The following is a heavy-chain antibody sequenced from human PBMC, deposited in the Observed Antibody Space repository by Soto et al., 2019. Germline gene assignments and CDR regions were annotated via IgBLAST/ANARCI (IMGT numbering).Heavy chain of an antibody. Sequence: ASVKVSCKASGGTFSSYAISWVRQAPGQGLEWMGGIIPIFGTPNYAQKFQGRVTITADESTSTAYMELSSLRSEDTAVYYCARALVRGDDAFDIWGQGTMVTVSS. V-gene: IGHV1-69*13. D-gene: IGHD6-6*01. J-gene: IGHJ3*02. CDR3: ARALVRGDDAFDI. CDR2: IIPIFGTP. CDR1: GGTFSSYA.